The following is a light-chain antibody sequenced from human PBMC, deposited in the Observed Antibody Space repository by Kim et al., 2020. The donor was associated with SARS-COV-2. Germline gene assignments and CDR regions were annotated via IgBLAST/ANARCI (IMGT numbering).Light chain of an antibody. CDR2: DVS. J-gene: IGLJ1*01. CDR3: CSYAGSYTYV. CDR1: SSDVGGYNS. V-gene: IGLV2-11*01. Sequence: QSALTQPRSVSGSPGQSVAISCTGTSSDVGGYNSVSWYQQHPGKAPKLMIYDVSKRPSGVPDRFSVSKSGNTASLTISGLQAEDETDYYCCSYAGSYTYVFGTGTKVTVL.